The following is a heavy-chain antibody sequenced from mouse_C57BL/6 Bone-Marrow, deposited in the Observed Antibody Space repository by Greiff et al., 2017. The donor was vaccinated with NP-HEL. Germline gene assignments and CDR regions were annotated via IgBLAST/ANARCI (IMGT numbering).Heavy chain of an antibody. Sequence: QVQLQQPGAELVMPGASVKLSCKASGYTFTSYWMHWVKQRPGQGLEWIGEIDPSDSYTNYNQKFKGKSTLTVDKSSSTAYMQLSSRTSEDSAVYYCARFGNGSSPYYFDYWGQGTTLTVSS. V-gene: IGHV1-69*01. CDR3: ARFGNGSSPYYFDY. CDR1: GYTFTSYW. CDR2: IDPSDSYT. D-gene: IGHD1-1*01. J-gene: IGHJ2*01.